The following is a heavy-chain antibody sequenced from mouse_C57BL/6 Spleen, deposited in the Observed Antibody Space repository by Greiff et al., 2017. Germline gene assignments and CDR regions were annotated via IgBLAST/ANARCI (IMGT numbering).Heavy chain of an antibody. CDR2: IYPRSGNT. J-gene: IGHJ1*03. V-gene: IGHV1-81*01. CDR1: GYTFTSYG. Sequence: LVESGAELARPGASVKLSCKASGYTFTSYGISWVKQRTGQGLEWIGEIYPRSGNTYYHEKFKGKATLTADKSSSTAYMELRSLTSEDSAVYFCARSGDSSGYWYFDVWGTGTTVTVSS. CDR3: ARSGDSSGYWYFDV. D-gene: IGHD3-2*02.